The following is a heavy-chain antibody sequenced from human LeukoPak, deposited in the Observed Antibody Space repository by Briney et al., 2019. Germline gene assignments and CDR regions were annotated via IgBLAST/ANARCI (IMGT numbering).Heavy chain of an antibody. CDR1: GGSISSSSYY. V-gene: IGHV4-39*01. D-gene: IGHD2-2*02. CDR3: ARHSVVVPAAISY. Sequence: SETLSLTCTVSGGSISSSSYYWGWFRQPPGKGLEWIGCIYYSGSTYYNPSPKSRVTISVDTSKNQFSLKLSSVTAADTAVYYCARHSVVVPAAISYWGQGTLVTVSS. CDR2: IYYSGST. J-gene: IGHJ4*02.